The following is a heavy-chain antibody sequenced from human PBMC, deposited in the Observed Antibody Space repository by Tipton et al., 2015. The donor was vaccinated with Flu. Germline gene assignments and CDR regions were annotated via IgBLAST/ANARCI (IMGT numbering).Heavy chain of an antibody. J-gene: IGHJ5*02. D-gene: IGHD4-11*01. CDR1: TVSINSPEYY. CDR3: ARRDYSNYVSDPKNWFDP. CDR2: IHRSGNT. V-gene: IGHV4-38-2*02. Sequence: LRLSCSISTVSINSPEYYWGWIRQPPGKGLEWIGNIHRSGNTYHNPSLKSRVTISINTSKNQFSLKVFSVTAADTAVYYCARRDYSNYVSDPKNWFDPWGQGILVTVSS.